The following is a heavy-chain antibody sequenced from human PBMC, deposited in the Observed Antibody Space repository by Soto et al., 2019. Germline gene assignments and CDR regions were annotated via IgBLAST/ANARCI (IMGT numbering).Heavy chain of an antibody. CDR2: ISGSGGGT. J-gene: IGHJ4*02. Sequence: EVQLLESGGGLVQPGGSLKLSCAASGFTFSSYAMAWFRQAPGKGLEWVSGISGSGGGTYYADSVKGRFTISRDNSMNTLYLQMNSLRAEDTAVYYCTIHTGGYWGQGTLVTVSS. CDR1: GFTFSSYA. V-gene: IGHV3-23*01. D-gene: IGHD7-27*01. CDR3: TIHTGGY.